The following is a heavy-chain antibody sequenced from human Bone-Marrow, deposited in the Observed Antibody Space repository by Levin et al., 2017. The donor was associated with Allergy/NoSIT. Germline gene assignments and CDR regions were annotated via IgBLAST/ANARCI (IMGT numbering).Heavy chain of an antibody. D-gene: IGHD2-15*01. CDR1: GGSITNFF. CDR3: ARDDSTVGGSNWFDP. V-gene: IGHV4-4*07. J-gene: IGHJ5*02. CDR2: ISASGNS. Sequence: ESLKISCTVSGGSITNFFWAWIRQPAGKGLEWIGRISASGNSNFNPSLKSRVTLSADTSKNQFSLKLNSVTAADTAVYYCARDDSTVGGSNWFDPWGQGTLVTVSS.